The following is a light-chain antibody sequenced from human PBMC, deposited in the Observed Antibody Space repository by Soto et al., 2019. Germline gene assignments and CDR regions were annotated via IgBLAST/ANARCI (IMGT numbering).Light chain of an antibody. J-gene: IGKJ4*01. CDR3: QQRSNWLT. CDR1: QSVSSY. V-gene: IGKV3-11*01. CDR2: DAS. Sequence: EIVLTQSPATLSLSPGERATLSCRASQSVSSYLAWYQQTPGQAPRLLIYDASTRATGIPARFSGRGSGTDFTLTISSLEPEDFAVYYCQQRSNWLTFGGGTKVEIK.